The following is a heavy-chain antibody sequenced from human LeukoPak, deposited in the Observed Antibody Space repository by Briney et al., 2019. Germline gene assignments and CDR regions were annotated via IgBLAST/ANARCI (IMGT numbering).Heavy chain of an antibody. Sequence: ASVKVSCKASGYTFTSLGIGWVRQAPGQGLEWMGWISGDNGNTHYAQKLQGRVTLTTDTSTSTAYMELRSLRSDDMAVYYCARDCDRSGYYCYWGQGTQVTVSS. D-gene: IGHD3-22*01. CDR2: ISGDNGNT. V-gene: IGHV1-18*03. CDR1: GYTFTSLG. J-gene: IGHJ4*02. CDR3: ARDCDRSGYYCY.